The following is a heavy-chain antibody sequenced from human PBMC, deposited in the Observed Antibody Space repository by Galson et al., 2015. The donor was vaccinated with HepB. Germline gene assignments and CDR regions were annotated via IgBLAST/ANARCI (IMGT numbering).Heavy chain of an antibody. CDR1: GFTFSSYA. CDR2: ISYDGSNK. D-gene: IGHD7-27*01. Sequence: SLRLSCAASGFTFSSYAMNWVRQAPGKGLEWVALISYDGSNKHYADSVKGRFTISRDNSKNTLYLQMHSLRAEDTAVYYCARDPLTGCPAGDWGQGTLVTVS. V-gene: IGHV3-30-3*01. J-gene: IGHJ4*02. CDR3: ARDPLTGCPAGD.